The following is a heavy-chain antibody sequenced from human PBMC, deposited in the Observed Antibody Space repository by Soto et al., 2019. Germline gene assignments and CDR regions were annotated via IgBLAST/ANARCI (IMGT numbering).Heavy chain of an antibody. CDR3: ARDGAAGHYYYGMDV. CDR2: IYYSGST. J-gene: IGHJ6*02. Sequence: KPSETLSLTCTVSGGSISSYYWSWIRQPPGKGLEWIGYIYYSGSTNYNPSLKSRVTISVDTSKNQFSLKLSSVTAADTAVYYCARDGAAGHYYYGMDVWGQGTTVTVSS. V-gene: IGHV4-59*01. D-gene: IGHD6-13*01. CDR1: GGSISSYY.